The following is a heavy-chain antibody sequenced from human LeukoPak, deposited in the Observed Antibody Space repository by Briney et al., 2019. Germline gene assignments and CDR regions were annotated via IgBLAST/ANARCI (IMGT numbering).Heavy chain of an antibody. D-gene: IGHD6-13*01. Sequence: ASVKVSCKASGYTFTSYDINWVRQATGQGLEWMGWMNPNSGNTGYAQKFQGRVTMTRNTSISTAYMELSSLRSEDTAVYYCARGTSSSPHYYYGMDVWGQGTLVTVPS. CDR1: GYTFTSYD. J-gene: IGHJ6*02. CDR3: ARGTSSSPHYYYGMDV. V-gene: IGHV1-8*01. CDR2: MNPNSGNT.